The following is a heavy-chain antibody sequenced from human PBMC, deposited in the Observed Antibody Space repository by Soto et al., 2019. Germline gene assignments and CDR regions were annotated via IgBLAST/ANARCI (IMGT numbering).Heavy chain of an antibody. J-gene: IGHJ6*02. Sequence: SVKVSCKASGGTFSSYAISWVRQAPGQGLEWMGGIIPIFGTANYAQKFQGRVTITADESTSTAYMELSSLRSEDTAVYYCATLYCSGGSCYHYYYGMDVWGQGTTVTVSS. CDR3: ATLYCSGGSCYHYYYGMDV. CDR2: IIPIFGTA. V-gene: IGHV1-69*13. D-gene: IGHD2-15*01. CDR1: GGTFSSYA.